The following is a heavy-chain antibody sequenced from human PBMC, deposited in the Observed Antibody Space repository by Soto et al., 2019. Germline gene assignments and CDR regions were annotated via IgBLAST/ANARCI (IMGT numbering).Heavy chain of an antibody. CDR2: INHSGST. CDR1: GGSFSGYY. D-gene: IGHD6-19*01. CDR3: AASIAVAGKVVDY. J-gene: IGHJ4*02. Sequence: QVQLQQWGAGLLKPSETLSLTCAVYGGSFSGYYWSWIRQPPGKGLEWIGEINHSGSTNYNPSLKSRVTISVDTSKNQFSLKLSSVTAADTAVYYWAASIAVAGKVVDYWGQGTLVTVSS. V-gene: IGHV4-34*01.